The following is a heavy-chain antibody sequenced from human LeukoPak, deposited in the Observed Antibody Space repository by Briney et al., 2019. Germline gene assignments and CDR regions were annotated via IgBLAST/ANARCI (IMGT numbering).Heavy chain of an antibody. CDR3: ARSVEGYCSGGSCYSYYYYMDV. J-gene: IGHJ6*03. V-gene: IGHV4-59*01. D-gene: IGHD2-15*01. Sequence: SETLSLTCTVSGGSISGYYWSWIRQPPGKGLEWIGYIYYSGSTNYNPSLKSRVTISVDTSKNQFSLKLSSVTAADTAVYYCARSVEGYCSGGSCYSYYYYMDVWGKGTTVTISS. CDR2: IYYSGST. CDR1: GGSISGYY.